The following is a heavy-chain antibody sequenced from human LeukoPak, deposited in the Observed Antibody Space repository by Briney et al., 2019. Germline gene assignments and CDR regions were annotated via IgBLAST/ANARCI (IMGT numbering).Heavy chain of an antibody. CDR3: AALRLRFLEWLLYDDY. CDR2: IRYDGSNK. V-gene: IGHV3-30*02. CDR1: GFTFSSYW. Sequence: PGGSLRLSCAASGFTFSSYWMSWVRQAPGKGLEWVAFIRYDGSNKYYADSVKGRFTISRDNSKNTLYLQMNSLRAEDTAVYYCAALRLRFLEWLLYDDYWGQGTLVTVSS. D-gene: IGHD3-3*01. J-gene: IGHJ4*02.